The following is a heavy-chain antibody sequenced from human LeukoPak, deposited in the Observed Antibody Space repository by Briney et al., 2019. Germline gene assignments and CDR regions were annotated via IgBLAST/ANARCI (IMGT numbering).Heavy chain of an antibody. Sequence: GGSLRLSCAASGFTFLTYAMSWVRQAPGKGLQWVSVIRDSGASTYYADSVKGRFTISRDNSKNTSYLQMNSLRAEDTAVYYCAKAGRSGWYPGWPFDIWGRGTMVTVSS. CDR1: GFTFLTYA. D-gene: IGHD6-19*01. CDR2: IRDSGAST. V-gene: IGHV3-23*01. J-gene: IGHJ3*02. CDR3: AKAGRSGWYPGWPFDI.